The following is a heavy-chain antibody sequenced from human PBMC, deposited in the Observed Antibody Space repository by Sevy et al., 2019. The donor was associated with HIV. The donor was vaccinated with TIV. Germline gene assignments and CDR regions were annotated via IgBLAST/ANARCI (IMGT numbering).Heavy chain of an antibody. J-gene: IGHJ6*02. V-gene: IGHV3-30*18. CDR1: GFSFSYYG. Sequence: GGSLRLSCTGSGFSFSYYGIHWVRQAPGKGLDWVALISHDNINEYYADSVKGRFTNSRDNSKNTAYLEMNRLRNEDTAIYFCANAYSGSYSHSYLYALDVWGQGTTVTVSS. CDR2: ISHDNINE. CDR3: ANAYSGSYSHSYLYALDV. D-gene: IGHD1-26*01.